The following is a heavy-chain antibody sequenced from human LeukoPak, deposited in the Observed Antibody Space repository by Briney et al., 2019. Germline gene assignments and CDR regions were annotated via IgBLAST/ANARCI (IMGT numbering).Heavy chain of an antibody. J-gene: IGHJ3*02. CDR3: ARGLGGSYYDAFDI. CDR2: IIPIFDTA. D-gene: IGHD1-26*01. CDR1: GGTFSSYA. Sequence: ASVKVSCKASGGTFSSYAISWVRQAPGQGLEWMGGIIPIFDTANYAQKFQGRVTITADKSTSTAYMELSSLRFEDTAVYYCARGLGGSYYDAFDIWGQGTMVTVSS. V-gene: IGHV1-69*06.